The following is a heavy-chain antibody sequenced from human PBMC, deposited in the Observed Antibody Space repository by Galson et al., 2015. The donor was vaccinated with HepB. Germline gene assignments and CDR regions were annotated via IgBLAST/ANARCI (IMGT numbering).Heavy chain of an antibody. V-gene: IGHV5-51*03. CDR3: ASPSKGGYYYYYGMDV. CDR1: GYSFTSYW. Sequence: QSGAEVKKPGESLKISCKGSGYSFTSYWIGWVRQMPGKGLEWMGIIYPGDPDTRYSPSFQGQVTISADKSISTAYLQWSSLKASDTTMYYCASPSKGGYYYYYGMDVWGQGTTVTVSS. D-gene: IGHD3-16*01. J-gene: IGHJ6*02. CDR2: IYPGDPDT.